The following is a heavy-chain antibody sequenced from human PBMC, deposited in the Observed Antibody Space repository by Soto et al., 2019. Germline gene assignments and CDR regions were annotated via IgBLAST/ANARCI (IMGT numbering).Heavy chain of an antibody. Sequence: QLQLQESGSGLVKPSQTLSLTCAVSGGSISSGGYSWSWIRQPPGKGLEWIGYIYHSGSTYYNPALKGRANISVDRSTNQFSLKLSSVTAADTAVYYCAAGGGLPRYYWGQGTLVTVSS. CDR1: GGSISSGGYS. J-gene: IGHJ4*02. D-gene: IGHD5-12*01. CDR2: IYHSGST. CDR3: AAGGGLPRYY. V-gene: IGHV4-30-2*01.